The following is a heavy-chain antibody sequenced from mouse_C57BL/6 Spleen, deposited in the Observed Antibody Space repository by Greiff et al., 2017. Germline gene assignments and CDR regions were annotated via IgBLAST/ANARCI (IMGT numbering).Heavy chain of an antibody. J-gene: IGHJ2*01. V-gene: IGHV1-39*01. Sequence: EVQLQQSGPELVKPGASVKISCKASGYSFTDYNMNWVKQSTGQSLEWIGVINPNYGTTSYNQKFKGKATLTVDQSSSTAYMQLNSLTSEDSAVYDCARDFSGSGVYYFDYWGQGTTLTVSS. CDR3: ARDFSGSGVYYFDY. CDR2: INPNYGTT. D-gene: IGHD1-1*01. CDR1: GYSFTDYN.